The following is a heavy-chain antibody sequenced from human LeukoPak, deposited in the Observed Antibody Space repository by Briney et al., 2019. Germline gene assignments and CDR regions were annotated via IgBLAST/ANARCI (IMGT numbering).Heavy chain of an antibody. Sequence: GGSLRLSCAASGFTVSSNYMSWVRQAPGKGLEWVSVIYSGGSTYYADSVKGRFTISRDNSKNTLYLQMNSLRAEDTAVYYCARGPPQLSRTSRPFDYWGQGTLVTVSS. V-gene: IGHV3-66*01. CDR2: IYSGGST. CDR1: GFTVSSNY. J-gene: IGHJ4*02. CDR3: ARGPPQLSRTSRPFDY. D-gene: IGHD2-2*01.